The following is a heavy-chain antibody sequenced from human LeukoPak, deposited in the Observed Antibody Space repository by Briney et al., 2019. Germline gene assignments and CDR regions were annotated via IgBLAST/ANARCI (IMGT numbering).Heavy chain of an antibody. CDR1: GGSISSGDYY. CDR3: ARHASGWYTD. CDR2: IYYSGTT. D-gene: IGHD6-19*01. V-gene: IGHV4-39*01. Sequence: SETLSLTCAVSGGSISSGDYYWAWIRQPPGKGQQWVGGIYYSGTTYYNPFLKSRLTISRDTSKNQFSLNLNSVTTADTAVYYCARHASGWYTDWGQGTLVTVSS. J-gene: IGHJ1*01.